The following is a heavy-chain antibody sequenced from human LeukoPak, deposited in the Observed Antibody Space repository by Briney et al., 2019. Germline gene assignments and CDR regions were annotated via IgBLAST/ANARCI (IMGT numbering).Heavy chain of an antibody. CDR3: ARGGDLYDFWSGYYNP. J-gene: IGHJ5*02. CDR1: GYTFTNYD. V-gene: IGHV1-8*03. CDR2: MNPNSGNT. Sequence: ASVKVSCKASGYTFTNYDINWVRQATGQGLEWMGWMNPNSGNTGYAQKFQGRVTITRNTSISTAYMELSSLRSEDTAVYYCARGGDLYDFWSGYYNPWGQGTLVTVSS. D-gene: IGHD3-3*01.